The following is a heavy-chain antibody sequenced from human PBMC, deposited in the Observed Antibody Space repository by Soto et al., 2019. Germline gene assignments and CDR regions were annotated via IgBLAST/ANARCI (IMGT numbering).Heavy chain of an antibody. V-gene: IGHV3-23*01. Sequence: GGSLRLSCIASGFTFRNYAMAWVRQAPGEDLEWVSAIGTSGTPTLYADSVKSRFSISRDDSRNTVSLQMNSLGVEDTATYYCTMILWSSRRDALDIWGQGTTVTVPS. CDR1: GFTFRNYA. J-gene: IGHJ6*02. CDR2: IGTSGTPT. D-gene: IGHD2-21*01. CDR3: TMILWSSRRDALDI.